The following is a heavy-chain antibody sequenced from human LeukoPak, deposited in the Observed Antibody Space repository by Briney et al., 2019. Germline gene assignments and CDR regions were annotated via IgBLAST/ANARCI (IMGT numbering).Heavy chain of an antibody. CDR2: ITDSGDST. J-gene: IGHJ4*02. Sequence: GGSLRLSCAASGFTFSSYAMSWVRQAPGKGLEWVSDITDSGDSTYYADSVKGRFTISRDNSKSTLYLQMNSPRAEDTAVYYCAKMSGLYDSSGYYLYYFDYWGQGTLVTVSS. CDR3: AKMSGLYDSSGYYLYYFDY. D-gene: IGHD3-22*01. V-gene: IGHV3-23*01. CDR1: GFTFSSYA.